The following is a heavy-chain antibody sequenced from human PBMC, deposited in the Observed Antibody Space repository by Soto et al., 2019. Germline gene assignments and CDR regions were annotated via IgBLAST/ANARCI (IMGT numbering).Heavy chain of an antibody. CDR3: ARLEGLATISYYFDF. CDR1: GDSINSDKYY. V-gene: IGHV4-39*01. CDR2: IYYRGNT. D-gene: IGHD3-9*01. Sequence: SETLSLTCSVSGDSINSDKYYWGWIRQPPGKGLEWIGSIYYRGNTYYNPSLRTRVTISLDKSKSQFSLRPNSVTAADSAVYFCARLEGLATISYYFDFWGQGAQVTVSS. J-gene: IGHJ4*02.